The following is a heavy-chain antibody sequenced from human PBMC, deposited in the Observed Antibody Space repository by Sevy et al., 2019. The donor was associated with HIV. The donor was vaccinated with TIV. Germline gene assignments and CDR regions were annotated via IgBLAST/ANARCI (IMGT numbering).Heavy chain of an antibody. J-gene: IGHJ4*02. Sequence: GGSLRLSCAASGFTFSSYWMSRVRQAPGKGLEWVANIKQDGSEKYYVDSVKGRFTISRDNAKNSLYLQMNSLRAEDTAVYYCARARIAARSYYFDYWGQGTLVTVSS. CDR2: IKQDGSEK. CDR1: GFTFSSYW. CDR3: ARARIAARSYYFDY. D-gene: IGHD6-6*01. V-gene: IGHV3-7*01.